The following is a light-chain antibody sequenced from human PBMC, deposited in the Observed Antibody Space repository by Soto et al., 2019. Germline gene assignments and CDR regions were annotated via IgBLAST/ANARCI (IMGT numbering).Light chain of an antibody. CDR2: LGS. Sequence: DIVMTQSPLSLPDTPGEPASISCRSSQSLLHSSGNNYLDWYLQKPGQSPQLLIYLGSNRASGVPDRFSGSGSGTDFTLKISRVEAEDVGLYYCMQARQTPITFGQGTRLEIK. J-gene: IGKJ5*01. CDR3: MQARQTPIT. CDR1: QSLLHSSGNNY. V-gene: IGKV2-28*01.